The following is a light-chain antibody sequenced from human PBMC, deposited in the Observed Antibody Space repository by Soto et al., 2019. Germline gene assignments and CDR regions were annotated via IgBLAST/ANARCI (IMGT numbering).Light chain of an antibody. CDR1: QTINDW. Sequence: DMQMTQSPSTLSASVGDRVTITCRANQTINDWLAWYQQKPGKAPNLLIYGAYNLQTGVPSRFSGSGSGTEFTLTISSLQPDDFATYYCQRYNYYFGGGTKVDFK. CDR2: GAY. V-gene: IGKV1-5*03. J-gene: IGKJ4*01. CDR3: QRYNYY.